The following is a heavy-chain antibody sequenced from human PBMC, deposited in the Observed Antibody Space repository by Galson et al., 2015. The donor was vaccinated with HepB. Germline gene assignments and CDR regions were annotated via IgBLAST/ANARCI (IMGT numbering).Heavy chain of an antibody. J-gene: IGHJ5*02. Sequence: SLRLSCAASGFTFSNAWMNWVRQAPGKGLEWVGRIKSKTDGGTTDYAAPVKGRFTISRDDSKNTLYLQMNSLKTEDTAVYYCTTRFYDSINYYFGPWGQGTLVTVSS. V-gene: IGHV3-15*07. CDR2: IKSKTDGGTT. CDR1: GFTFSNAW. D-gene: IGHD3-22*01. CDR3: TTRFYDSINYYFGP.